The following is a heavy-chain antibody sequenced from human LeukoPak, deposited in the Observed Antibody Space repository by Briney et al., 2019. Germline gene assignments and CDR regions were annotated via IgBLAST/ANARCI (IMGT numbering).Heavy chain of an antibody. CDR2: INPNSGGT. Sequence: ASVKVSCKASGYTFTGYYMHWVRQAPGQGLEWMGWINPNSGGTNYAQKFQGWVTMTRDTSISTAYMELSRLRSDDTAVYYCASTLMAAGFYGMDVWGQGTTVTVSS. V-gene: IGHV1-2*04. CDR1: GYTFTGYY. J-gene: IGHJ6*02. D-gene: IGHD6-13*01. CDR3: ASTLMAAGFYGMDV.